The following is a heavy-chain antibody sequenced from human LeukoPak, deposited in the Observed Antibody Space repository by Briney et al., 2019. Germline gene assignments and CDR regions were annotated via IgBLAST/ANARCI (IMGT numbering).Heavy chain of an antibody. D-gene: IGHD2-21*02. V-gene: IGHV3-21*01. Sequence: GGSLRLSCAASGFTFSSYSMNWVRQAPAKGLEWVSAISSSSSYIYYADSVKGRFTISRDNAKNSLYLQMNSLRAEDTAVYYCARDQGPYCGGDCYGWYYYYYGMDVWGQGTTVTVSS. CDR3: ARDQGPYCGGDCYGWYYYYYGMDV. J-gene: IGHJ6*02. CDR1: GFTFSSYS. CDR2: ISSSSSYI.